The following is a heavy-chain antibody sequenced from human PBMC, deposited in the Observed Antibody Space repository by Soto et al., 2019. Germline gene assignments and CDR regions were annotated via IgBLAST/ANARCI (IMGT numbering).Heavy chain of an antibody. CDR2: ISYDGNNK. Sequence: GWSLRLSCPVSGFIFSSYGMHWVRQAPGKGLEWVALISYDGNNKYYADSVKGRFTISRDNSKNTLFLQMSSLRAEDTAVYYCAKDRSYCTSDSCYGVDVCGQGTTVTVSS. CDR3: AKDRSYCTSDSCYGVDV. V-gene: IGHV3-30*18. CDR1: GFIFSSYG. D-gene: IGHD2-2*01. J-gene: IGHJ6*02.